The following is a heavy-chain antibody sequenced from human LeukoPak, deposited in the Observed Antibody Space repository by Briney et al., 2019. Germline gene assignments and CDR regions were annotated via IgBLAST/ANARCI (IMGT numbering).Heavy chain of an antibody. D-gene: IGHD6-6*01. Sequence: ASVKVSCKASGGTLSSYAISWVRQAPGQGLEWMGGIIPIFGTANYAQKFQGRVTITADESTSTAYMELSSLRSEDTAVYYCAREEYSSSGFDYWGQGTLVTVSS. V-gene: IGHV1-69*13. CDR3: AREEYSSSGFDY. J-gene: IGHJ4*02. CDR1: GGTLSSYA. CDR2: IIPIFGTA.